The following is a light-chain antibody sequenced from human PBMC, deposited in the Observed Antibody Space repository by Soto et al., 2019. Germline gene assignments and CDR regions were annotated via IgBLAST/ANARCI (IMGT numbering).Light chain of an antibody. CDR2: EVN. Sequence: QSALTQPASVSASPGQSITISCTGTSSDLGAYDYVSWYQHHPGKAPKLMIFEVNNRPSGVSHRFSGSKSGSTASLTISGLQAEDEADYYCSSYANSGTSYVFGTGTKVT. V-gene: IGLV2-14*01. CDR1: SSDLGAYDY. CDR3: SSYANSGTSYV. J-gene: IGLJ1*01.